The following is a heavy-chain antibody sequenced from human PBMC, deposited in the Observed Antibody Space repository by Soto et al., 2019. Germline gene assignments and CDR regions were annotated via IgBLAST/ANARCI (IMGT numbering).Heavy chain of an antibody. J-gene: IGHJ4*02. CDR2: IYYSGST. CDR3: ARGCDFGTGLLSYFDD. Sequence: SETLSLTCAVSGGSIISYYWSWIRQPPGKGLEWMGYIYYSGSTNYNPSLTSRVTISVDTSKNQFSLKLSSVTAADTAVYYCARGCDFGTGLLSYFDDSGKG. D-gene: IGHD3-3*01. CDR1: GGSIISYY. V-gene: IGHV4-59*01.